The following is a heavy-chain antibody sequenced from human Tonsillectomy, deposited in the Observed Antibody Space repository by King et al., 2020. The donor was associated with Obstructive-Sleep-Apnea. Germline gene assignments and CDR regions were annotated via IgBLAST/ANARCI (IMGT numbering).Heavy chain of an antibody. CDR1: GFTFSSYG. D-gene: IGHD3-3*01. CDR2: ISYDGSNK. Sequence: VQLVESGGGVVQPGRSLRLSCAASGFTFSSYGMHWVRQAPGKGLEWVAVISYDGSNKYYADSVKGRFTISRDNSKNTLYLQMNSLRAEDTAVYYCAKGVGIRPTDYWGHGTLVTVSS. J-gene: IGHJ4*01. CDR3: AKGVGIRPTDY. V-gene: IGHV3-30*18.